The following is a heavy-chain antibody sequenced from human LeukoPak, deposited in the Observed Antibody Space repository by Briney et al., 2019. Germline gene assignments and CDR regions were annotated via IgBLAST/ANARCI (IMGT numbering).Heavy chain of an antibody. CDR2: ISGSGGST. CDR3: AKEGIVVVPAAIEGAFDI. V-gene: IGHV3-23*01. J-gene: IGHJ3*02. D-gene: IGHD2-2*01. CDR1: GFTFSSYA. Sequence: PGGSLRLSCAAPGFTFSSYAMSWVRQAPGKGLEWVSGISGSGGSTYYADSVKGRFTISRDNSKNTLYLQMNSLRAEDTAVYYCAKEGIVVVPAAIEGAFDIWGQGTMVTVSS.